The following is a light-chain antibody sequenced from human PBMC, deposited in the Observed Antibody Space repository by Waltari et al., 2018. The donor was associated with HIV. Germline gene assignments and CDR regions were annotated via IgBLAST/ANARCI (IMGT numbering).Light chain of an antibody. CDR3: QSGHNSDSI. V-gene: IGLV3-25*03. CDR1: ALSKHY. J-gene: IGLJ2*01. CDR2: KDS. Sequence: SYELPQAPSVSVSPGQTAKINCHGDALSKHYVYWYQQKPGQAPLMMIFKDSERPSEIPARFSASSSGSTSILTISGVQAEDEADYYCQSGHNSDSIFGGGTKLTVL.